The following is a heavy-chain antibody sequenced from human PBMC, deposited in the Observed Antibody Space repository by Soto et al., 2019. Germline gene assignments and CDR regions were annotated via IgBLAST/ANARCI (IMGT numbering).Heavy chain of an antibody. CDR3: ARDGGGSGWYF. Sequence: GGSLRLSCAASGFPFSDYWMSWVRQASGKGLEWVANINRDGNENHYVDSVKGRSTISRDNAKRSLFLQMSSLSAEDTSVYYCARDGGGSGWYFWGQGTLVTVSS. CDR1: GFPFSDYW. V-gene: IGHV3-7*05. J-gene: IGHJ4*02. CDR2: INRDGNEN. D-gene: IGHD6-19*01.